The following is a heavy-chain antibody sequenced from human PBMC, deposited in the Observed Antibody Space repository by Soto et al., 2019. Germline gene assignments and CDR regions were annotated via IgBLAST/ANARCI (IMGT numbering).Heavy chain of an antibody. CDR1: GGSFTSNNL. D-gene: IGHD1-7*01. Sequence: QVQLQESGPGLVKPSGTLSLTCAVSGGSFTSNNLWTWVRQPPGQVLEWIGEIYRTGSTNYNPSLKSRVTISLDKSENQFSLKVTSLTAADTAVYYCASRDPGTSVDYWGQGTLVTVSS. CDR3: ASRDPGTSVDY. J-gene: IGHJ4*02. CDR2: IYRTGST. V-gene: IGHV4-4*02.